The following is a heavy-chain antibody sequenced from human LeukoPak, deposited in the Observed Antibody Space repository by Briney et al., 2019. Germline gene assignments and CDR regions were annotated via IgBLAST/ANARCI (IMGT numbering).Heavy chain of an antibody. D-gene: IGHD1-1*01. Sequence: SETLSLTCTVSGGSISSSSYYWGWIRQPPGKGLEWIGSIYYSGSPYYNPSLKSRVTISVDTSKNQFSLKLNSVTAADTAVYYCARDARGKTWNGPFDYWGQGTLVTVSS. CDR3: ARDARGKTWNGPFDY. J-gene: IGHJ4*02. CDR1: GGSISSSSYY. CDR2: IYYSGSP. V-gene: IGHV4-39*07.